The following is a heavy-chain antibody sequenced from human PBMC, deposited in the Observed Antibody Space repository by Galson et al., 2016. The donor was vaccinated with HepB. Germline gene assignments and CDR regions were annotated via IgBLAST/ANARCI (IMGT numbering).Heavy chain of an antibody. J-gene: IGHJ6*02. CDR3: ARRRDILTGYHSYYYVMDV. Sequence: QSGAEVKKPGESLKISCKGSGYSFTRYYIAWVRQMPGKGLEWMGIIYPSDSDTRYSPSFQGQVTISADKSINTAYLQWSGLKASDTAMYYCARRRDILTGYHSYYYVMDVWGQGTTVTVSS. CDR1: GYSFTRYY. V-gene: IGHV5-51*01. D-gene: IGHD3-9*01. CDR2: IYPSDSDT.